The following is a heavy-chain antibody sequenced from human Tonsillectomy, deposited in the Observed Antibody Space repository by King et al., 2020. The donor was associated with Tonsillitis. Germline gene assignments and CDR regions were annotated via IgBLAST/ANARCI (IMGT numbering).Heavy chain of an antibody. CDR2: IRYDGSNK. CDR1: GFTFSSYG. Sequence: VQLVESGGGVVQPGGSLRLSCAASGFTFSSYGMHWVRQAPDKGLEWVAFIRYDGSNKCYADSVKGRFTISRDNSKNTLYLQMNSLGIEDTAVYYCANELPYNGSYDYFDYWGQGTLVTVSS. CDR3: ANELPYNGSYDYFDY. D-gene: IGHD1-26*01. V-gene: IGHV3-30*02. J-gene: IGHJ4*02.